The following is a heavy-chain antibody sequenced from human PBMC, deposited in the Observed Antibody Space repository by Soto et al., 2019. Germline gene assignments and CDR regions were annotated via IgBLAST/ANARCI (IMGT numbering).Heavy chain of an antibody. V-gene: IGHV4-4*02. J-gene: IGHJ4*02. Sequence: SETLSLTCAVSGGSISSSNRWSWVRQPPGKGLEWIGEIYHSGSTNYNPSLKSRVTISVDKSKNQFSLKLSSVTAADTAVYYCARTDIVATIGRGYSYGYNDYWGQGTLVTVSS. CDR3: ARTDIVATIGRGYSYGYNDY. D-gene: IGHD5-18*01. CDR1: GGSISSSNR. CDR2: IYHSGST.